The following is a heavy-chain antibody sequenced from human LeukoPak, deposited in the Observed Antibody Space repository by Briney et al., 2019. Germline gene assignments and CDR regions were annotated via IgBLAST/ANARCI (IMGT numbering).Heavy chain of an antibody. D-gene: IGHD1-26*01. CDR2: ISYDGSNK. V-gene: IGHV3-30-3*01. CDR1: GFTFSSYA. CDR3: ARSWEPQIDLDY. Sequence: GGSLRLSCAASGFTFSSYAMHWVRQAPGKGLEWVAVISYDGSNKYYADSVKGRFTISRDNSKNTLYLQMNSLRAGDTAVYYCARSWEPQIDLDYWGQGTLVTVSS. J-gene: IGHJ4*02.